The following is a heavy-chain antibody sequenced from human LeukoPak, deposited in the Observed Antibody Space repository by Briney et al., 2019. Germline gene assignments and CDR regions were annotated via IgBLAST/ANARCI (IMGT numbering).Heavy chain of an antibody. V-gene: IGHV3-20*04. CDR1: GFTFDDYG. CDR3: AKDKLSYGSGSYPGVVDY. CDR2: VNWNGGST. J-gene: IGHJ4*02. D-gene: IGHD3-10*01. Sequence: PGGSLRLSCAASGFTFDDYGMSWVRQAPGKGLEWISGVNWNGGSTGYADSVKGRFTISRDNAKNSLYLQMNSLRAEDTALYYCAKDKLSYGSGSYPGVVDYWGQGTLVTVSS.